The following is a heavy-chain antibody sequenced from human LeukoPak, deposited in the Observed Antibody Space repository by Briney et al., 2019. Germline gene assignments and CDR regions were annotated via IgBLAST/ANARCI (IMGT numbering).Heavy chain of an antibody. CDR3: ARELKSYDGSGFYHDY. D-gene: IGHD3-22*01. CDR1: GGSIRNYF. Sequence: SETLSLTCSVSGGSIRNYFWSWIRRPAGKGLEWIGRIYTSGSTDYNPSLRCRVTMSVDTSRNQFSLRLTSMTAADTAVYYCARELKSYDGSGFYHDYWGQGTLVAVSS. V-gene: IGHV4-4*07. CDR2: IYTSGST. J-gene: IGHJ4*02.